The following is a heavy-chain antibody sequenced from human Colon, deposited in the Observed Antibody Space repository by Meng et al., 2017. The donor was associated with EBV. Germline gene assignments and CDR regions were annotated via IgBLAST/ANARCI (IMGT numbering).Heavy chain of an antibody. Sequence: VPLQQWGEGLFKHSETLSLTCVFYGGSLIDYDCSWIRQSPGRGLEWIGEIHPSGSIFYNPSLQSRVTISVDTSKNQFSLNLNSVTAADTAVYFCSRGVDSYKLGNLWGRGTLVTVSS. J-gene: IGHJ2*01. CDR2: IHPSGSI. D-gene: IGHD7-27*01. CDR1: GGSLIDYD. V-gene: IGHV4-34*02. CDR3: SRGVDSYKLGNL.